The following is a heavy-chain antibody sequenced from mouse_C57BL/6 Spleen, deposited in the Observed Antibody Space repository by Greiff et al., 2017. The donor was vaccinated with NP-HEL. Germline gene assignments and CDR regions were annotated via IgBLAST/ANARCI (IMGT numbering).Heavy chain of an antibody. Sequence: QVQLQQPGAELVRPGSSVKLSCKASGYTFTSYWMHWVKQRPIQGLEWIGNIDPSDSETHYNQKFKDKATLTVDKSSSTAYMQLSSLTSEDSAVYYCARSHYYGSSLGYWGQGTTLTVSS. CDR3: ARSHYYGSSLGY. J-gene: IGHJ2*01. D-gene: IGHD1-1*01. CDR1: GYTFTSYW. CDR2: IDPSDSET. V-gene: IGHV1-52*01.